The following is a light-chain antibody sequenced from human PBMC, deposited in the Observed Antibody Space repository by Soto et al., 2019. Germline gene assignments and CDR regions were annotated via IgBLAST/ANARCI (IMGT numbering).Light chain of an antibody. CDR3: SSYTGSSTLVV. V-gene: IGLV2-18*02. Sequence: QSALTQPPSVSGSPGQSVTISCTGTSSDVGRYNHVSWYQQPPGTAPKLKIYDVSNRSSGVPDRFSGSKSGNTASLTISGLQAEDEADYYCSSYTGSSTLVVFGGGTKLTVL. CDR1: SSDVGRYNH. J-gene: IGLJ2*01. CDR2: DVS.